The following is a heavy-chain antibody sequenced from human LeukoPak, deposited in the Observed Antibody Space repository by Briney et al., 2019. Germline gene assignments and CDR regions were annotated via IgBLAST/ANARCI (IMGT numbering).Heavy chain of an antibody. CDR1: GFTFSSYS. D-gene: IGHD3-10*01. CDR3: AREFRGSNNFDY. V-gene: IGHV3-21*01. CDR2: ISSLSNYI. J-gene: IGHJ4*02. Sequence: PGGSLRLSCAASGFTFSSYSMNWVRQAPGKGLEWVSSISSLSNYIYYEDSVKGRFTISRDYAKNSLYLQMNSLRVEDTAVYYCAREFRGSNNFDYWGQGTLVTVSS.